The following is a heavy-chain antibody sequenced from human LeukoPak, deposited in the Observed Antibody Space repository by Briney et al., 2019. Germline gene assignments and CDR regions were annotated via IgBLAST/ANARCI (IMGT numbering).Heavy chain of an antibody. J-gene: IGHJ1*01. CDR2: INHSGST. CDR3: ARIQGYYDSSGYYPEYFQH. V-gene: IGHV4-34*01. CDR1: GGSFSGYY. Sequence: SETLSLTCAVYGGSFSGYYWSWIRQPPGKGLEWIGEINHSGSTNYNPSLKSRVTISVDRSKNQFSLKLSSVTAADTAVYYCARIQGYYDSSGYYPEYFQHWGQGTLVTVSS. D-gene: IGHD3-22*01.